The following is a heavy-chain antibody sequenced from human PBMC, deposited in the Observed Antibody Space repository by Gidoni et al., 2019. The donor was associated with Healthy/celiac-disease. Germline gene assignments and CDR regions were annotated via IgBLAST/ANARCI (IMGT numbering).Heavy chain of an antibody. CDR2: ISSSSSYI. D-gene: IGHD4-17*01. CDR1: GFTFSSYS. V-gene: IGHV3-21*01. J-gene: IGHJ4*02. Sequence: VELGRAGGGMVEPGGSLRLSCAASGFTFSSYSMNWVRQAPGKGLEWVSSISSSSSYIYYAYSVKGRFTISRDNAKHSLYLQMNSLRADDTAVYYCSRVHGDYEGLDYWGQGTLVTVSS. CDR3: SRVHGDYEGLDY.